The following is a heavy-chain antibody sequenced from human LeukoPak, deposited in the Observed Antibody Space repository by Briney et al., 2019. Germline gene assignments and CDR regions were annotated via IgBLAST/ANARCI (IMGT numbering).Heavy chain of an antibody. Sequence: SETLSLTCAVYGGSFSGYYWSWIRQPPGKGLEWIGEINHSGSTNYNPSLKSRVTISVDTSKNQFSLKLSSVTAADTAVYYCARAPNYYDSSRFDPWGQGTLVTVSS. J-gene: IGHJ5*02. CDR1: GGSFSGYY. D-gene: IGHD3-22*01. CDR2: INHSGST. V-gene: IGHV4-34*01. CDR3: ARAPNYYDSSRFDP.